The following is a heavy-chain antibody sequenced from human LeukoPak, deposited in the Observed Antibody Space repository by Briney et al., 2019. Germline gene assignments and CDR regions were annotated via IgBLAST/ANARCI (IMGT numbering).Heavy chain of an antibody. CDR2: ISPSDGNT. V-gene: IGHV3-23*01. J-gene: IGHJ4*02. CDR3: AKDSSVPYGITE. D-gene: IGHD4-17*01. Sequence: PGRSLRLSCAASGSTFRNYAMYWVRHAPGKGLEWVSAISPSDGNTFYADSVKGRFTISRDNSKNTLSLQMNSLRAEDTALYYCAKDSSVPYGITEWGQGTLVTVSS. CDR1: GSTFRNYA.